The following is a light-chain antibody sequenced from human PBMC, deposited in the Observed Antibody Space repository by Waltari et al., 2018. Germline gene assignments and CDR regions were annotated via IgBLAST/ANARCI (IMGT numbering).Light chain of an antibody. V-gene: IGLV1-51*01. CDR3: GTWDSSLSDVV. J-gene: IGLJ3*02. Sequence: QSVLTQPPSVSAAPGQKVTISCSGSNSNIGTKDVSWYQQVPGTAPKLLIYENDKRPSGIPARFSGFKSGTSATLGITGLQTGDEAEYYCGTWDSSLSDVVFGGGTKLTVL. CDR2: END. CDR1: NSNIGTKD.